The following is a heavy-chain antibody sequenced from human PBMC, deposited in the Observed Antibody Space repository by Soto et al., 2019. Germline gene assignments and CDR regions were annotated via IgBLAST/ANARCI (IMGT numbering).Heavy chain of an antibody. V-gene: IGHV1-3*01. CDR3: ARATLRYYAMDV. J-gene: IGHJ6*02. CDR2: INGGNGNT. CDR1: GDTFRSYG. Sequence: QVHLVQSGAEVREPGASVKVSCKASGDTFRSYGMHWVRQAPGQSLEWMGWINGGNGNTRYSEQVQGRVTINRDTSASTAHMELRSLRPEDTAVFYCARATLRYYAMDVWGQGTTVTVSS.